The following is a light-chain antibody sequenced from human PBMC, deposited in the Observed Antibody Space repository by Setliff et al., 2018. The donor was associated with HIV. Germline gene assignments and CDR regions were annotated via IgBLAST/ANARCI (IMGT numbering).Light chain of an antibody. Sequence: QSALTQPASVSGSPGQSITISCTGTSSDIGVSKYVSWYQQHPGRAPKLMIFEVINRPSGVSDRFSGPKSGNTASLTISGLQAEDEADYYCSSYKTGNTLVFGGGTKVTVL. V-gene: IGLV2-14*01. CDR2: EVI. CDR3: SSYKTGNTLV. J-gene: IGLJ3*02. CDR1: SSDIGVSKY.